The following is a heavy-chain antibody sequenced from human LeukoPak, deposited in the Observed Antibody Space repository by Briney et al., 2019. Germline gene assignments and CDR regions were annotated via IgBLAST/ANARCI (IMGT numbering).Heavy chain of an antibody. CDR2: IKQDGSEK. V-gene: IGHV3-7*01. J-gene: IGHJ4*02. Sequence: GGSLRLSCAASGFTFSSYWMSWVRQAPGKGLEWVANIKQDGSEKYYVDSVKGRFTIYRDNAKKSLYLQLNSLRAEDTAVYYCARAVWDSSGHLFDYWGQGTLVTVSS. D-gene: IGHD3-22*01. CDR1: GFTFSSYW. CDR3: ARAVWDSSGHLFDY.